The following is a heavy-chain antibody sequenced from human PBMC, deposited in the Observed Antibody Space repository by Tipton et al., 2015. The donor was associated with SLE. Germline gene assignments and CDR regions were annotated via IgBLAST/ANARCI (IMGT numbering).Heavy chain of an antibody. CDR2: ISYDGRT. Sequence: TLSLTCTATGDSVTSSGYYWSWIRQHPGKGLEWIGFISYDGRTKYNPSLKSRVTISLDTSKTQFFLRLSSVTAADTAVYFCARQRGYYDGTPFPPWNFDLWGRGTQVTVSS. CDR3: ARQRGYYDGTPFPPWNFDL. V-gene: IGHV4-31*03. J-gene: IGHJ2*01. CDR1: GDSVTSSGYY. D-gene: IGHD3-16*01.